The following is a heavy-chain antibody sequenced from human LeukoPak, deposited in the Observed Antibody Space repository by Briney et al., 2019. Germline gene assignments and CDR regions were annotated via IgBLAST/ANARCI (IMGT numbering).Heavy chain of an antibody. D-gene: IGHD6-13*01. V-gene: IGHV4-38-2*02. CDR1: GYSISSGYY. J-gene: IGHJ5*02. CDR3: ARAYRSSWYANWFDP. Sequence: TSETLSLTCTVSGYSISSGYYWGWIRQPPGKGLEWIGSIYHSGSTYYNPSLKSRVTISVDTSKNQFSLKLSSVTAADTAVYFCARAYRSSWYANWFDPWGQGTPVTVSS. CDR2: IYHSGST.